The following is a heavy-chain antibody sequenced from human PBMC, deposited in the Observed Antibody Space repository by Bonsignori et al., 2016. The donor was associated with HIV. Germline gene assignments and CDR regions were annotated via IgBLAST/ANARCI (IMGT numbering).Heavy chain of an antibody. CDR3: ATRHRLDH. CDR2: FRSKAYGGTV. V-gene: IGHV3-49*02. J-gene: IGHJ4*01. Sequence: WIRQPPGKGLEWVGYFRSKAYGGTVEYAASVKGRFTISRDDSNSIAYLQMNSLKTEDTAVYYCATRHRLDHWGHGTLVTVSS. D-gene: IGHD4-11*01.